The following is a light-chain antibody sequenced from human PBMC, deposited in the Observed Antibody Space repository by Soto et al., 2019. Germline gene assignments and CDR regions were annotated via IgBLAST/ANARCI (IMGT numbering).Light chain of an antibody. CDR3: HQRNSWPRST. V-gene: IGKV3-11*01. CDR1: QAVPSY. Sequence: EVVLTQSPATLPLSPGERATLSCRASQAVPSYLAWYQQKPGQAPRLLIYDISNRATGIPARFSGSGSGTDFTLTISSLEPEDVAVYYCHQRNSWPRSTFGQGTKLEIK. CDR2: DIS. J-gene: IGKJ2*02.